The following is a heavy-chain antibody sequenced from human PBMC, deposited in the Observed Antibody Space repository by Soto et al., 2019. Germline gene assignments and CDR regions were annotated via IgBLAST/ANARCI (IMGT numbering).Heavy chain of an antibody. CDR3: ARGGYYDSSGSRNYHYYGMDA. CDR1: GYTFNSYG. D-gene: IGHD3-22*01. CDR2: ISPYDDNT. Sequence: QVQLVQSGTEVKKPGASVKVSCKASGYTFNSYGISWVRQAPGQGLEWMGWISPYDDNTNYAQNRQGRVTMTTETSTRTADMELRSLRSDDTAVYYCARGGYYDSSGSRNYHYYGMDAWGQGTTVTVS. J-gene: IGHJ6*02. V-gene: IGHV1-18*01.